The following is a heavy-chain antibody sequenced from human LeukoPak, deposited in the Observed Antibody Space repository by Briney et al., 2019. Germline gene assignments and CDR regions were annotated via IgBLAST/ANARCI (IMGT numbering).Heavy chain of an antibody. J-gene: IGHJ4*02. V-gene: IGHV3-23*01. Sequence: GGSLRLSCAASGFTFRNFAMSWVRQVPGKGLEWLSTLVVTGGATHYADSVTGRFIISRDNSKNTLYLQMNSLTVEDTAVYYCAKDDGGEYHLFDSWGQGTLVTVSS. CDR2: LVVTGGAT. D-gene: IGHD3-16*01. CDR3: AKDDGGEYHLFDS. CDR1: GFTFRNFA.